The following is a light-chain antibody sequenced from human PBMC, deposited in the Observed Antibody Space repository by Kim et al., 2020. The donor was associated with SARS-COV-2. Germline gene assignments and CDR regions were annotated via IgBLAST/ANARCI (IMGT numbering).Light chain of an antibody. CDR1: SLRSYY. V-gene: IGLV3-19*01. J-gene: IGLJ3*02. CDR2: GKN. CDR3: DSRDSSGNHWV. Sequence: SSELTQDPAVSVALGQTVRITCQGDSLRSYYASWYQQKPGQAPFLVIYGKNNRPSGIPDRFSGSSSGNTASLTITGAQAEDEADYYCDSRDSSGNHWVFGGGTQLTVL.